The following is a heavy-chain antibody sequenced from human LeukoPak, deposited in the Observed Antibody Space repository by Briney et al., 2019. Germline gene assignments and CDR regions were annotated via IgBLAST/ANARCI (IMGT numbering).Heavy chain of an antibody. CDR2: INTDGSST. J-gene: IGHJ4*02. V-gene: IGHV3-74*01. Sequence: PGGSLRLSCAASGFTFSTYRMHWVRQAPGKGLVWVSRINTDGSSTIYADSVKGRFTISRDNAKNTLYLQMNSLRGEDTAVYYCAREGELLDYWGQGTLVTVSS. CDR3: AREGELLDY. CDR1: GFTFSTYR. D-gene: IGHD1-26*01.